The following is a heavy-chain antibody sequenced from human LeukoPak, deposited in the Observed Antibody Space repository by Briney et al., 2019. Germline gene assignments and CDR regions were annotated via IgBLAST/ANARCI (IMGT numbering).Heavy chain of an antibody. Sequence: GGSLRLSCAASGFIFSNYWMSWVRQAPGKGLEWVSVIYSGGSTYYADSVKGRFTISRDNSKNTLYLQMNSLRAEDTAVYYCASRRTVWFGELPFDYWGQGTLVTVSS. CDR3: ASRRTVWFGELPFDY. D-gene: IGHD3-10*01. CDR1: GFIFSNYW. V-gene: IGHV3-66*01. CDR2: IYSGGST. J-gene: IGHJ4*02.